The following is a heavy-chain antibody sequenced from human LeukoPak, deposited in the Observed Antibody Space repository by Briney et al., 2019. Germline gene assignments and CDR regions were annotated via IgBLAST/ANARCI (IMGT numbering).Heavy chain of an antibody. D-gene: IGHD3-16*02. CDR3: AKVPPLRLGELSLYFDY. CDR2: ISGSGGST. J-gene: IGHJ4*02. V-gene: IGHV3-23*01. Sequence: GGSLRLSCAASGFTFSSYAMSCVRQAPGKGPEWVSAISGSGGSTYYADSVKGRFTISRDNSKNTLYLQMNSLRAEDTAVYYCAKVPPLRLGELSLYFDYWGQGTLVTVSS. CDR1: GFTFSSYA.